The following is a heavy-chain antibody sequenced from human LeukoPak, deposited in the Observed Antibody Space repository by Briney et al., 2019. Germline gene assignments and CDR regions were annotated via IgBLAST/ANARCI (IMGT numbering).Heavy chain of an antibody. D-gene: IGHD2-15*01. CDR2: IIDSGGAT. CDR1: GFTFSTHA. V-gene: IGHV3-23*01. CDR3: ASSYCSGGSCYFDY. Sequence: KTGGSLRLSCAASGFTFSTHAMSWVRQAPRRGLEWVSSIIDSGGATYYADSVKGRFTTSRDNSKNTLYLQMNSLRAEDTAVYYCASSYCSGGSCYFDYWGQGTLVTVSS. J-gene: IGHJ4*02.